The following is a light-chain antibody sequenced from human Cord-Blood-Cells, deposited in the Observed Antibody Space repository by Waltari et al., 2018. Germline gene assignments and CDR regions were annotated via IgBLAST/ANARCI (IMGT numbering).Light chain of an antibody. J-gene: IGKJ5*01. Sequence: IVISQSPYSLSVGPLAMSTIDCTTSPSIFSSSDNNSYLAWYQQKPGQAPKLLIYCASSRESGVPDRFSGSGSGTDFTLTISSLQPEDVAVYYCQQYYSSPNTFGQGTRVEIK. CDR1: PSIFSSSDNNSY. CDR3: QQYYSSPNT. V-gene: IGKV4-1*01. CDR2: CAS.